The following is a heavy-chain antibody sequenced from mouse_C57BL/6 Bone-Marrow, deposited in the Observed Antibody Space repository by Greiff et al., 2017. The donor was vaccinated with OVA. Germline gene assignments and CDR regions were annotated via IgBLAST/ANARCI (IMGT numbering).Heavy chain of an antibody. V-gene: IGHV5-4*01. D-gene: IGHD2-4*01. CDR2: ISDGGSYT. Sequence: DVKLVESGGGLVKPGGSLKLSCAASGFTFSSYAMSWVRQTPEKRLEWVATISDGGSYTYYPDNVKGRFTISRDNAKNNLYLQMSHLKSEDTAMYYCARDPGIYYDFAWFADWGQGTLVTVSA. CDR3: ARDPGIYYDFAWFAD. CDR1: GFTFSSYA. J-gene: IGHJ3*01.